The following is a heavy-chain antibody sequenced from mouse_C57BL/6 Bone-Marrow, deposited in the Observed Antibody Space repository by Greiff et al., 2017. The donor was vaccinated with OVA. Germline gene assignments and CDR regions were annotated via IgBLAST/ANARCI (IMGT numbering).Heavy chain of an antibody. CDR1: GFTFSDYY. J-gene: IGHJ4*01. V-gene: IGHV5-12*01. Sequence: DVQLVESGGGLVQPGGSLKLSCAASGFTFSDYYMYWVRQTPEKRLEWVAYISNGGGSTYYPDTVKGRFTISRDNAKNTLYLQMSRLKSEDTAMYYCARHGVYAMDYWGQGTSVTVSS. CDR2: ISNGGGST. CDR3: ARHGVYAMDY.